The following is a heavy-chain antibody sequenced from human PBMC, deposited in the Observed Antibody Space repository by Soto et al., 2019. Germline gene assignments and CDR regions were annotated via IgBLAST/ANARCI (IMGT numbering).Heavy chain of an antibody. D-gene: IGHD6-19*01. CDR2: IQYGGTT. CDR1: GGSITRNNHF. Sequence: QLQLQESGPGLVKASETLSLTCTVSGGSITRNNHFWGWIRQSPGKGLEWIGSIQYGGTTNYNPSLKSRVIMSAETSKNQFFLMMNSVTAADTAVYYCARLGSSGWYQGSYFDYWGQGTLVTVSS. V-gene: IGHV4-39*01. CDR3: ARLGSSGWYQGSYFDY. J-gene: IGHJ4*02.